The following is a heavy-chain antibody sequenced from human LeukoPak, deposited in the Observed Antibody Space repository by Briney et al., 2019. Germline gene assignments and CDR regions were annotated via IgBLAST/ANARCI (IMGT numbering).Heavy chain of an antibody. CDR3: AKEPNYYGSGGTNNWSDP. J-gene: IGHJ5*02. CDR2: ISGSGGST. CDR1: GFTFSSYA. Sequence: GGSLRLSCAASGFTFSSYAMSWVRQAPGKGLEWVSAISGSGGSTYYADSVKGRFAISRDNSKNTLYLQMNSLRAEDTAVYYCAKEPNYYGSGGTNNWSDPWGQGTLVTVSS. V-gene: IGHV3-23*01. D-gene: IGHD3-10*01.